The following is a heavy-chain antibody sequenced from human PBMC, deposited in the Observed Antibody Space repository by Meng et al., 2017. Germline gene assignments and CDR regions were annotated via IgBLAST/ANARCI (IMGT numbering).Heavy chain of an antibody. J-gene: IGHJ4*02. D-gene: IGHD1-14*01. CDR1: GGSISSYY. CDR2: IYYSGST. V-gene: IGHV4-59*01. CDR3: ARGGNRPFDY. Sequence: GSLRLSCTVSGGSISSYYWSWIRQPPGKGLEWIGYIYYSGSTNYNPSLKSRVTISVDTSKNQFSLKLSSVTAADTAVYYCARGGNRPFDYWGQGTLVTVSS.